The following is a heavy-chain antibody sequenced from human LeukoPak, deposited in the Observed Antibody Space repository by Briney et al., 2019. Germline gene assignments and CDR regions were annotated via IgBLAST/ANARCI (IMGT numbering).Heavy chain of an antibody. CDR2: INPNSGGT. D-gene: IGHD2-2*01. CDR1: GYTFTGYY. Sequence: GASVKDSCKASGYTFTGYYMHWVRQAPGQGLEWMGWINPNSGGTKYAQKFQGRVTMTRDTSISTVYMELSRLRSDDTAVYYCARGLRGSPAFDYWGQGTLVTVSS. V-gene: IGHV1-2*02. J-gene: IGHJ4*02. CDR3: ARGLRGSPAFDY.